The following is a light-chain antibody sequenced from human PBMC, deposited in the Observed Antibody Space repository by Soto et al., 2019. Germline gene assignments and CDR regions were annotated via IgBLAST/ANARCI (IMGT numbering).Light chain of an antibody. V-gene: IGLV1-40*01. CDR2: ANK. CDR3: QSYDRRLTAYV. J-gene: IGLJ1*01. Sequence: QSVLTQPPSVSGAPGQTVTISCTGSSSNIGAGYEVHWYHQIPGTAPKPLVSANKNRHSGVPDRLSASKSGTSASLDITGLHAEDGAHYYGQSYDRRLTAYVIETGNKLTVL. CDR1: SSNIGAGYE.